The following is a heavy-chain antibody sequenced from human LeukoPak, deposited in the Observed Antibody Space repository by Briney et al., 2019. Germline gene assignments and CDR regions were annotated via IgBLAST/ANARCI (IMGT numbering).Heavy chain of an antibody. D-gene: IGHD3-3*01. J-gene: IGHJ6*03. V-gene: IGHV4-34*01. CDR2: INHSGST. CDR3: ARARVFGVVIIRNYYYYMDV. Sequence: SETLSLTCAVYGGSFSGYCWSWIRQPPGKGLEWIGEINHSGSTKYNPSLKSRVTISVDTSKNQFSLKLSSVTAADTAVYYCARARVFGVVIIRNYYYYMDVWGKGTTVTVSS. CDR1: GGSFSGYC.